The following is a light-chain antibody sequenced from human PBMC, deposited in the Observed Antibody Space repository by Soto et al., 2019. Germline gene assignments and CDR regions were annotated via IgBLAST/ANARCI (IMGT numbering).Light chain of an antibody. CDR1: RSISRW. V-gene: IGKV1-5*03. CDR3: QHYKDYSWT. CDR2: TTS. Sequence: DIHLTQSPSTLSASVGDRITITCRASRSISRWLAWYQQKPGKAPKLLIYTTSSLESGVASRFSGSGSGTEFTLTISSLQPDDFATYYCQHYKDYSWTFGQGTKVEIK. J-gene: IGKJ1*01.